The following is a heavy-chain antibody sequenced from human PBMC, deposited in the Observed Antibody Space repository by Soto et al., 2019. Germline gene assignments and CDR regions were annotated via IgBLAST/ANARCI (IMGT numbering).Heavy chain of an antibody. J-gene: IGHJ6*02. D-gene: IGHD3-10*01. Sequence: QVQLVQSGAEVKKPGASVKVSCKASGYSFTSYGISWVRQAPGQGLEWMGWISAYNGNTNSAQKLQGRVTMPTDTSTSTAYMELRSLRSADTALYYCARDNGFGESDVWGQGTTVTVSS. CDR2: ISAYNGNT. V-gene: IGHV1-18*01. CDR1: GYSFTSYG. CDR3: ARDNGFGESDV.